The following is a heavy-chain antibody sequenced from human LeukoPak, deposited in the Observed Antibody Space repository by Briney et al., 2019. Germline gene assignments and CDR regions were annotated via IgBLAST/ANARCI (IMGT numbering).Heavy chain of an antibody. D-gene: IGHD4-17*01. V-gene: IGHV3-7*01. CDR3: ARPTTVGSLFDY. CDR2: VKQDGSEK. Sequence: GGSPRLPCAASGFTFSDYWMSWVRQAPGKGLEWVANVKQDGSEKFYVDSVKGRFTISRDNAKNSLYLQMNSLRVEDTAVYYCARPTTVGSLFDYWGQGTLVTVSS. J-gene: IGHJ4*02. CDR1: GFTFSDYW.